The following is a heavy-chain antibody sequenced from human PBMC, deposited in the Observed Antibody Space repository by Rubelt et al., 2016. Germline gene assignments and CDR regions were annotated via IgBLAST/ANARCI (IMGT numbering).Heavy chain of an antibody. CDR3: AKDQETWSD. J-gene: IGHJ3*01. CDR1: GFTFSNYA. D-gene: IGHD2-15*01. CDR2: ISGSGGRT. Sequence: EVQLLESGGGLVQPGGSLRLSCAASGFTFSNYAMSWVRQAPGKGLEWVSGISGSGGRTYYADSVKGRLTMSRDNSKNTLYLQVNSLRAEDTAVYFCAKDQETWSDWGQGTMVTVSS. V-gene: IGHV3-23*01.